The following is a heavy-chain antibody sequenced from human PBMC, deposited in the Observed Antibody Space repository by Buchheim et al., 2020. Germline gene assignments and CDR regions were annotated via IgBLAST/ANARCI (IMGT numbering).Heavy chain of an antibody. CDR1: GGTFSSHT. V-gene: IGHV1-69*06. CDR2: IIPMSGTV. CDR3: TRGTSTSPWNEMLDY. J-gene: IGHJ4*02. Sequence: QVQLVQSGTEVKKPGSSVKVSCKASGGTFSSHTLNWVRQAPGQGLEWMGRIIPMSGTVNYAQNFQGRVTITADKSTSTYYMNVFSLRSDDTAVYYCTRGTSTSPWNEMLDYWGQGTL. D-gene: IGHD1-1*01.